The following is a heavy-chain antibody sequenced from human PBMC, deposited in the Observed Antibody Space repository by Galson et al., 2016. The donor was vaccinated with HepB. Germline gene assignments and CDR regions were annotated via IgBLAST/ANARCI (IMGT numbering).Heavy chain of an antibody. V-gene: IGHV4-39*01. Sequence: CAVSGGSISTSNYYWAWIRQPPGKGPEWIGSLFYSGSTYITPSLKTLVTISLDTSKNQFSLRLRSVTATDTAVYYCARHPRKFRSPMPTITSYYFDSWGQGSLVTVSS. D-gene: IGHD5-24*01. CDR2: LFYSGST. CDR3: ARHPRKFRSPMPTITSYYFDS. CDR1: GGSISTSNYY. J-gene: IGHJ4*02.